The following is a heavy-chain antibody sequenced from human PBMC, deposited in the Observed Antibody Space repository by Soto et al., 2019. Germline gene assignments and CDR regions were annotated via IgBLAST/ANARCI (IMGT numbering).Heavy chain of an antibody. V-gene: IGHV3-23*01. J-gene: IGHJ4*02. CDR3: AKGWGLRWLYYFDY. Sequence: EVQLLESGGGLVQPGGSLKLSCAASGFTFSSYAMSWVRQAPGKGLEWVSAISDSGGSTYYADSLKGRFTISRDNSKNTLYLQMNSLRAEDTAIYYCAKGWGLRWLYYFDYWGQGTLVTVSS. CDR1: GFTFSSYA. D-gene: IGHD4-17*01. CDR2: ISDSGGST.